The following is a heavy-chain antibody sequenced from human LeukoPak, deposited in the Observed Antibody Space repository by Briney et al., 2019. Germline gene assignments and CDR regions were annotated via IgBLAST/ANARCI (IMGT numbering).Heavy chain of an antibody. CDR2: ISGSGGST. V-gene: IGHV3-23*01. J-gene: IGHJ5*02. CDR3: AKDPGGVYYYGSGFSS. CDR1: GFTFSSYA. Sequence: GGSLRLSCAASGFTFSSYAMSWVRQAPGKGLEWVSAISGSGGSTYYADSVKGRFTISRDNSKNTLYLQMNSLRAEDTAVYYCAKDPGGVYYYGSGFSSWGQGTLVTVSS. D-gene: IGHD3-10*01.